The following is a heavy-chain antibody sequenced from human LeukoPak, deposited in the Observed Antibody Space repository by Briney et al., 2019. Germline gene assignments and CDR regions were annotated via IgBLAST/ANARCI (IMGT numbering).Heavy chain of an antibody. D-gene: IGHD3-22*01. V-gene: IGHV1-69*04. CDR2: IIPILGIA. Sequence: ASVKVSCKASGGTFSSYAISWVRQAPRQGLEWMGRIIPILGIANYAQKFQGRVTITADKSTSTAYMELSSLRSEGTAVYYCARDSSGYLFDYWGQGTLVTVSS. CDR3: ARDSSGYLFDY. CDR1: GGTFSSYA. J-gene: IGHJ4*02.